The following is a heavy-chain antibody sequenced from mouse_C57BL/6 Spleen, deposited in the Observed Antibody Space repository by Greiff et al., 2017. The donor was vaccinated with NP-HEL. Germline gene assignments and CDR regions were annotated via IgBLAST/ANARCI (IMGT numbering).Heavy chain of an antibody. J-gene: IGHJ2*01. CDR2: INPNNGGT. CDR3: ARGYYDGYYGY. V-gene: IGHV1-26*01. Sequence: EVQLQQSGPELVKPGASVKISCKASGYTFTDYYMNWVKQSHGKSLEWIGDINPNNGGTSYNQKFKGKATLTVVKSSSTAYMELRSLTSEDSAVYYCARGYYDGYYGYWGQGTTLTVSS. CDR1: GYTFTDYY. D-gene: IGHD2-3*01.